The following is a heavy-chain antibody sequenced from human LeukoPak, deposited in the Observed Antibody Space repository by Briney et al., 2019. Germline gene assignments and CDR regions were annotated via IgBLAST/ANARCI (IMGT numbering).Heavy chain of an antibody. J-gene: IGHJ6*02. D-gene: IGHD3-9*01. V-gene: IGHV1-69*04. CDR1: GYTFTSYA. CDR3: ARDSDDILTGLYGMDV. Sequence: ASVKVSCKASGYTFTSYAISWVRQAPGQGLEWMGRIIPILGIANYAQKFQGRVTITADKSTSTAYTELSSLRSEDTAVYYCARDSDDILTGLYGMDVWGQGTTVTVSS. CDR2: IIPILGIA.